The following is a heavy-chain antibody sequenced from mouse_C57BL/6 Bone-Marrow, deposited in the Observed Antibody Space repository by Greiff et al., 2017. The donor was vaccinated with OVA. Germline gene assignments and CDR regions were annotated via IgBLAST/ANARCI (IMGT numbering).Heavy chain of an antibody. J-gene: IGHJ2*01. Sequence: VQLKESVAELVRPGASVKLSCTASGFNIKKTYMHWVKQRPEQGLEWIGRIDPANGNTKYAPKFQGKATITADTSSNTAYLQLSSLTSEDTAIYYCALYGSSPDYWGQGTTLTVSS. D-gene: IGHD1-1*01. V-gene: IGHV14-3*01. CDR1: GFNIKKTY. CDR3: ALYGSSPDY. CDR2: IDPANGNT.